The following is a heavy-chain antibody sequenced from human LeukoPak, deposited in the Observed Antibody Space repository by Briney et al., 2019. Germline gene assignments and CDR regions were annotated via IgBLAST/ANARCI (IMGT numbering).Heavy chain of an antibody. Sequence: SVKVSCKASGGTFSSYAISWVRQAPGQGLEWMGGIIPIFGTANYAQKFQGRVTITTDESTSTAYMELSSLRSEDTAVYYCARAAYCGGDCYWFDYWGQGTLVTVSS. CDR2: IIPIFGTA. CDR1: GGTFSSYA. D-gene: IGHD2-21*02. CDR3: ARAAYCGGDCYWFDY. V-gene: IGHV1-69*05. J-gene: IGHJ4*02.